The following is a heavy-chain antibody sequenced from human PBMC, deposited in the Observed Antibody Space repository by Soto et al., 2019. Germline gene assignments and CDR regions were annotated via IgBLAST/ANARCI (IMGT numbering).Heavy chain of an antibody. D-gene: IGHD1-7*01. Sequence: EVHLLESGGGLVQPGGSLRLSCVASKFPFTDFAMNWVRQAPGKGLEWVSAVSGGGATTYYADSVNGRFTRSRDNSQNIVFLKLQTLRAEDTGVYYCAKDLDPITATTFDFWGQGTLVPVSS. CDR2: VSGGGATT. CDR3: AKDLDPITATTFDF. V-gene: IGHV3-23*01. J-gene: IGHJ4*02. CDR1: KFPFTDFA.